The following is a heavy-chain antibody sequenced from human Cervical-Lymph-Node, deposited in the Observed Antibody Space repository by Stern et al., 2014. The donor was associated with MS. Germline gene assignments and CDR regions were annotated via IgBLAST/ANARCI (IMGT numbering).Heavy chain of an antibody. CDR2: FNWNGGST. D-gene: IGHD1-26*01. V-gene: IGHV3-9*01. CDR3: AKDRSYSGSPDPFDH. CDR1: GYTFPDYA. J-gene: IGHJ5*02. Sequence: EVQLVESGGGLVQPGRSLRLSCAASGYTFPDYAMHWVPQAPGKGLEWVSSFNWNGGSTGYTDSVKDRFTISRDNAKNSLQLQMNSLRLEDTAIYYCAKDRSYSGSPDPFDHWGQGTLVTVSS.